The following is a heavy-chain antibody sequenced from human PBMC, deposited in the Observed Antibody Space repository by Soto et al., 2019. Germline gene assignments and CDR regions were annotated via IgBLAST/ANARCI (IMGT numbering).Heavy chain of an antibody. J-gene: IGHJ6*02. CDR2: IWYDGSNK. CDR1: GFTFSSYG. CDR3: ARDRSSSWGQQDHYYYCDGRDV. Sequence: QVQLVESGGGVVQPGRSLRLSCAASGFTFSSYGMHWVRQAPGKGLEWVAVIWYDGSNKYYADSVKGRFTISRDNSKNTLYLQMNSLRAEYTAVYYCARDRSSSWGQQDHYYYCDGRDVWGHWTTVTVSS. D-gene: IGHD6-13*01. V-gene: IGHV3-33*01.